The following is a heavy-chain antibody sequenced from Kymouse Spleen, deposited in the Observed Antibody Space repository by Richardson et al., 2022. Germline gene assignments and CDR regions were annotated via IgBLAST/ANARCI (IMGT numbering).Heavy chain of an antibody. CDR3: ARDGGYCTNGVCFPGIAAAGTNY. J-gene: IGHJ4*02. Sequence: QVQLVESGGGVVQPGRSLRLSCAASGFTFSSYGMHWVRQAPGKGLEWVAVIWYDGSNKYYADSVKGRFTISRDNSKNTLYLQMNSLRAEDTAVYYCARDGGYCTNGVCFPGIAAAGTNYWGQGTLVTVSS. D-gene: IGHD2-8*01. CDR2: IWYDGSNK. CDR1: GFTFSSYG. V-gene: IGHV3-33*01.